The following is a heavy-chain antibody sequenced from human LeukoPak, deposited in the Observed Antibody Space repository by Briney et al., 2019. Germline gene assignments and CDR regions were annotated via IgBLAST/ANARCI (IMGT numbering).Heavy chain of an antibody. J-gene: IGHJ3*02. V-gene: IGHV3-23*01. CDR1: GLTFSNSA. CDR2: ISVGSDVI. D-gene: IGHD6-13*01. Sequence: GGSLRLSCAVSGLTFSNSAMSWVRQASGKGLEWVSAISVGSDVIYYADSVKGRFAISRDNSKHTVYLQMDSLRAEDTAVYYCARLPPTIAAADLAFDIWGQGTMVTVSS. CDR3: ARLPPTIAAADLAFDI.